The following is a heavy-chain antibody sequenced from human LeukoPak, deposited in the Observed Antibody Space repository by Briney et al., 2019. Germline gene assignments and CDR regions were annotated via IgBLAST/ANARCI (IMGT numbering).Heavy chain of an antibody. V-gene: IGHV1-69*05. CDR3: VRDKGRTAAGLYNWFDP. D-gene: IGHD6-13*01. Sequence: ASVKVSCKASGGTFSSYAISWVRQAPGQGLEWMGGIIPIFGTANYAQKFQGRVTITTDESTSTAYMELSSLRSEDTAVYYCVRDKGRTAAGLYNWFDPWGQGTLVTVSS. CDR1: GGTFSSYA. J-gene: IGHJ5*02. CDR2: IIPIFGTA.